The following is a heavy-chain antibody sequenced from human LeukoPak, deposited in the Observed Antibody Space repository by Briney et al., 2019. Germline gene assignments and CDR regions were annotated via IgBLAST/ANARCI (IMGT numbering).Heavy chain of an antibody. V-gene: IGHV3-64*04. D-gene: IGHD1-26*01. J-gene: IGHJ4*02. CDR1: AFTFSNYV. CDR2: ISSNGGST. CDR3: ARARYSGSLDY. Sequence: PGGSLRLSCSASAFTFSNYVMHWVRQAPGKGLEYVSVISSNGGSTDYADSVKGRFTISRDNSKKTVYLQMNSLRAEDTAVYYCARARYSGSLDYWGQGTLVTVSS.